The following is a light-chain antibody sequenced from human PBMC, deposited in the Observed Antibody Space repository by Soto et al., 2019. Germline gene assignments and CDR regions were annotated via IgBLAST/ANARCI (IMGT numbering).Light chain of an antibody. CDR1: SSDVGGYNY. CDR2: DVR. J-gene: IGLJ1*01. V-gene: IGLV2-14*01. Sequence: SALTQPSSVSGSPGQSITISCTGTSSDVGGYNYVSWYQQHPGKAPKLMIYDVRNRASGASNRFSGSKSGNTASLTISGLQAEDEADYYCTSYTSSSTLYGFGTGTKVTVL. CDR3: TSYTSSSTLYG.